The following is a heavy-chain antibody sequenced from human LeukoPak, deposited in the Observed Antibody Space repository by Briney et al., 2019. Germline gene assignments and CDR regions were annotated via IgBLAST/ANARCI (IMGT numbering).Heavy chain of an antibody. CDR1: GFTFSSYW. Sequence: GGSLRLSCAASGFTFSSYWMSWVRQAPGKGLEWVANIKQDGGEKYYVDSVKGRFTISRDNAKNSLYLQMNSLRAEDTAVYYCARRLRRYFDWPPYYFDCWGQGTLVTVSS. J-gene: IGHJ4*02. CDR3: ARRLRRYFDWPPYYFDC. D-gene: IGHD3-9*01. V-gene: IGHV3-7*01. CDR2: IKQDGGEK.